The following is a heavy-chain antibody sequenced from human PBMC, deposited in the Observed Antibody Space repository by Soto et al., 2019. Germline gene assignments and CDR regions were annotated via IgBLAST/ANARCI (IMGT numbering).Heavy chain of an antibody. Sequence: QVQLVQSGAEVKKPGASVKVSCKASGYTFTNYGLSWVRQAPGQGLEWMGWVSAYNGNTNYAQKLQGRVTMTTDTSTSTAYMELRSLRSDDTAVYHCATYYCASGSYYSSDLYDCYGTDVWGQGTTVTVSS. CDR3: ATYYCASGSYYSSDLYDCYGTDV. CDR1: GYTFTNYG. D-gene: IGHD3-10*01. CDR2: VSAYNGNT. V-gene: IGHV1-18*01. J-gene: IGHJ6*02.